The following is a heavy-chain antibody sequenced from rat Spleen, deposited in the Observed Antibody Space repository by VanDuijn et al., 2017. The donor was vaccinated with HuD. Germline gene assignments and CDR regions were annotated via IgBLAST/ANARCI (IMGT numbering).Heavy chain of an antibody. Sequence: EVQLVETGGGLVQPGRSLKLSCVASGFTFSSFWMYWIRQAPTKGLEWVASISYDGGSTYFRDSVKGRFTISRDNAKSSLYLQMDSLRSEDTATYYCARLYDDYYDRFDYWGQGVMVTVSS. CDR1: GFTFSSFW. CDR2: ISYDGGST. D-gene: IGHD1-12*03. V-gene: IGHV5-29*01. J-gene: IGHJ2*01. CDR3: ARLYDDYYDRFDY.